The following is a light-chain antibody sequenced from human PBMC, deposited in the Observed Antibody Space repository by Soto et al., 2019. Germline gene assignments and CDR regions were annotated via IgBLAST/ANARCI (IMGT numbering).Light chain of an antibody. J-gene: IGLJ2*01. V-gene: IGLV2-8*01. CDR3: AAWDDSLSGVV. CDR1: SSDVGGYNY. Sequence: QSVLTQPPSASGSPGQSVTISCTGTSSDVGGYNYVSWYQQHPGKAPKLMIYEVSKRPSGVPDRFSGSKSGNTASLAISGLRSEDEADYYCAAWDDSLSGVVFGGGTQLTVL. CDR2: EVS.